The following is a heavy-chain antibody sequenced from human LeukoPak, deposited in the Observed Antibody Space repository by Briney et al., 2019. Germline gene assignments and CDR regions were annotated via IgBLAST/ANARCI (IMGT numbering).Heavy chain of an antibody. CDR2: IWYDGSNK. Sequence: PGRSLRLSCAASGFTFSSYGMHWVRQAPGKGLDWVAVIWYDGSNKYYADSVRGRFTISRDNSKNTLYLQMNSLRAEDTAVYYCARDRGIRLPNNWFDPWGQGTLVTVSS. J-gene: IGHJ5*02. CDR3: ARDRGIRLPNNWFDP. CDR1: GFTFSSYG. V-gene: IGHV3-33*01. D-gene: IGHD4-17*01.